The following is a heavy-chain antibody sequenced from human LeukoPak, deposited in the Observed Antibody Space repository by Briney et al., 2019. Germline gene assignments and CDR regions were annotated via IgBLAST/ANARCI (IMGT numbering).Heavy chain of an antibody. Sequence: ASVKVSCKASGYTFTGCYMHWVRQAPGQGLEWMGWINPNNGGTNYAQKFQGRVTLTRDTSISTAYMELSRLRSDDTAVYYCARDREDILTGYDYWGQGTLVTVSS. CDR3: ARDREDILTGYDY. CDR2: INPNNGGT. D-gene: IGHD3-9*01. CDR1: GYTFTGCY. J-gene: IGHJ4*02. V-gene: IGHV1-2*02.